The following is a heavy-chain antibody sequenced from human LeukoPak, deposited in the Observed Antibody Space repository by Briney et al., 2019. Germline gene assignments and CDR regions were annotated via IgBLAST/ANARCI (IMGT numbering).Heavy chain of an antibody. Sequence: PGGSLRLSCAASGFTFSSFGMNWVRQAPGKGLEWVSFIISSSSAIYYADSVKGRFTISRDNAKNSLYLQMSSLRAEDTAVYYCAKDERNWNYNLASQTYDWGQGTLVTVSS. D-gene: IGHD1-7*01. J-gene: IGHJ4*02. CDR1: GFTFSSFG. CDR2: IISSSSAI. V-gene: IGHV3-48*04. CDR3: AKDERNWNYNLASQTYD.